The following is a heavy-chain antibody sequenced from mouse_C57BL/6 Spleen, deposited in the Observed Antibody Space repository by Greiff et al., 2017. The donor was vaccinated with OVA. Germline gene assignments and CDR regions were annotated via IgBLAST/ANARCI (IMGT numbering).Heavy chain of an antibody. CDR3: ARATGRYYYAMGY. Sequence: EVQLQQSGPELVKPGASVKISCKASGYTFTDYNIDWVKQSHGKSLEWIGDIHPNNGGTIYNQKFKGKATLTVDKSSSTAYMELRRLTSEDTAVYYCARATGRYYYAMGYWGQGTTVTVAS. D-gene: IGHD6-1*01. J-gene: IGHJ4*01. CDR2: IHPNNGGT. V-gene: IGHV1-18*01. CDR1: GYTFTDYN.